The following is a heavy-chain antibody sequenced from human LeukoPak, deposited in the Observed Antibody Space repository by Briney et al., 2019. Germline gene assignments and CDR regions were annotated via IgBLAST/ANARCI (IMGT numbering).Heavy chain of an antibody. J-gene: IGHJ2*01. D-gene: IGHD6-6*01. CDR3: ARDRIAARHWYFDL. CDR1: GGSISSYY. CDR2: IYYSGST. Sequence: SETLSLTCTVSGGSISSYYWSWIRQPPGKGLEWIGYIYYSGSTYYNPSLKSRVTISVDTSKNQFSLKLSSVTAADTAVYYCARDRIAARHWYFDLWGRGTLVTVSS. V-gene: IGHV4-59*01.